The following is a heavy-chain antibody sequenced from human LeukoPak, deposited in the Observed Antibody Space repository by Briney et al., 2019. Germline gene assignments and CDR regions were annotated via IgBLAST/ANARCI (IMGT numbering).Heavy chain of an antibody. CDR3: ARPPQASSGWSDPFDY. J-gene: IGHJ4*02. D-gene: IGHD6-19*01. CDR2: INPNSGGT. V-gene: IGHV1-2*02. Sequence: ASVKVSCKASGYTFTGYYMHWVRQAPGQGLEWMGWINPNSGGTNYAQKFQGRVTMTRDTSISTAYMELSRLSSDDTAVYYCARPPQASSGWSDPFDYWGQGTLVAVSS. CDR1: GYTFTGYY.